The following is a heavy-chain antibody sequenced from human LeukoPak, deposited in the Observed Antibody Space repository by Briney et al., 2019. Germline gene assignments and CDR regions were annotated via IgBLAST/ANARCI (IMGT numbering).Heavy chain of an antibody. V-gene: IGHV3-66*03. D-gene: IGHD3-10*01. CDR2: IRGSGAT. J-gene: IGHJ5*02. CDR1: GFSVTNSY. Sequence: GGSLRLSCAVSGFSVTNSYMDWVRQAPGKGLEWVSLIRGSGATLYADSVKGRFTISRDDSKSTVYLQMNSLRVEDTAVYFCVRDRAGTQDWVEFDPWGQGTLVTVSS. CDR3: VRDRAGTQDWVEFDP.